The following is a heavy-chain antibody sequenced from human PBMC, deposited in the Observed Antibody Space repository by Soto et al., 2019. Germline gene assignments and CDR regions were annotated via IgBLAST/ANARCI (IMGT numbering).Heavy chain of an antibody. D-gene: IGHD2-15*01. V-gene: IGHV3-33*01. CDR3: ARDRVQMVDGLDL. CDR2: IWYDGINK. CDR1: GFTFSNNG. J-gene: IGHJ6*02. Sequence: QVQLVESGGGVVQPGRSLRLSCAASGFTFSNNGMHWVRQAPGKGLEWVAVIWYDGINKYYADSVKGRFIISRDNSKNKVYLQMNSLRAEDTDLYYCARDRVQMVDGLDLWGQWTTVTVSS.